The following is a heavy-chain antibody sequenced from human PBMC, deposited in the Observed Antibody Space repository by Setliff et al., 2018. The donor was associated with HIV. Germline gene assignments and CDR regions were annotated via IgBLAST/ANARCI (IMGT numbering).Heavy chain of an antibody. V-gene: IGHV4-59*11. CDR3: ARAPFYYGSGSYQTFDY. CDR2: IHYSGST. J-gene: IGHJ4*02. Sequence: SETLSLTCTVSGGSISSHYWSWIRQPPGKGLEWIGYIHYSGSTSYTPSLKSRVTISGDTSKNQFSLKLSSVTAADTAVYYCARAPFYYGSGSYQTFDYWGQGTLVTVSS. CDR1: GGSISSHY. D-gene: IGHD3-10*01.